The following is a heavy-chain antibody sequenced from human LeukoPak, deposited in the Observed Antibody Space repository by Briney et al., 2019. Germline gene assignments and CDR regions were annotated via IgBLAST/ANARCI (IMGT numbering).Heavy chain of an antibody. V-gene: IGHV1-2*02. J-gene: IGHJ4*02. CDR1: GYTFTGYY. Sequence: ASVKVSCKASGYTFTGYYIHWVRQAPGQGLEWMGWMNSNSGNANYIQKFQGRVTMTRDTSISTAYMELSRLRSDDTAVYYCARDPGYSSPRGDYWGQGTLVTVSS. CDR3: ARDPGYSSPRGDY. D-gene: IGHD5-18*01. CDR2: MNSNSGNA.